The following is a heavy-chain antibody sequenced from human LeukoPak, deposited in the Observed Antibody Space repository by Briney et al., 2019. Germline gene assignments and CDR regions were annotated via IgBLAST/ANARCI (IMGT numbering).Heavy chain of an antibody. CDR2: IYHSGST. CDR3: ARAPPYESGSPRFDP. V-gene: IGHV4-30-2*01. J-gene: IGHJ5*02. D-gene: IGHD1-26*01. Sequence: SRALSLTFAVSGGSISSGGYSWSWIRPPPGKGLEWTGYIYHSGSTYYNPSLRRRVTISVDRSKNPFSLKLSSVTAADTAVYYFARAPPYESGSPRFDPWGQGTLVTVSS. CDR1: GGSISSGGYS.